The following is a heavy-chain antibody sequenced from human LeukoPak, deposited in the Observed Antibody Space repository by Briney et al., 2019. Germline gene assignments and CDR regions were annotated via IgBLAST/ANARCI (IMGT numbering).Heavy chain of an antibody. CDR1: GGSISSGSYY. D-gene: IGHD5-18*01. CDR2: IYTSGST. CDR3: ARELDTAMVTYYFDY. Sequence: SETLSLTCTVSGGSISSGSYYWSWIRQPAGKGLEWIGRIYTSGSTNYNPSLKSRVPISVDTSKNQFSLKLSSVTAADTAVYYCARELDTAMVTYYFDYWGQGTLVTVSS. V-gene: IGHV4-61*02. J-gene: IGHJ4*02.